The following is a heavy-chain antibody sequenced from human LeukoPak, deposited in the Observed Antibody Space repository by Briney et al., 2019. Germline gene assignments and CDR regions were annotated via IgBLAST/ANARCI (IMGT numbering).Heavy chain of an antibody. CDR2: IYYRGST. CDR3: ARVSGGYDYYYYYGMDV. J-gene: IGHJ6*02. CDR1: GGSISSDY. Sequence: SETLSLTCTVSGGSISSDYWSWIRQPSGKGLEWIGYIYYRGSTNYNPSLKSRVTISVDTSKNQFSLKLSSVTAADTAVYYCARVSGGYDYYYYYGMDVWGQGTTVTVSS. D-gene: IGHD5-12*01. V-gene: IGHV4-59*01.